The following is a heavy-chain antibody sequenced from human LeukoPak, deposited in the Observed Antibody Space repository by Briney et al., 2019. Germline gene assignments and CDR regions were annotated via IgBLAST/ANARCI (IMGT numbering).Heavy chain of an antibody. D-gene: IGHD3-3*01. CDR2: IYYSGST. CDR1: GGSISSSSYY. Sequence: PSETLSLTCTVSGGSISSSSYYWGWIRQPPGKGLEWIGSIYYSGSTNYNPSLKSRVTISVDTSKNQFSLKLSSVTAADTAVYYCARDPLRFSNEWGQGTLVTVSS. V-gene: IGHV4-39*07. CDR3: ARDPLRFSNE. J-gene: IGHJ4*02.